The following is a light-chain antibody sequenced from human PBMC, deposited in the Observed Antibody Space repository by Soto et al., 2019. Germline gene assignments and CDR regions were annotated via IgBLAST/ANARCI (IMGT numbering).Light chain of an antibody. Sequence: SPLPLSFSPPHRAPLSSRASETVSSYLLWYQQKPGQDPRLLIYDASKRATGIPARFSGSGSETDFTLTISSLEPEDLGVYYCLHRMNWPLTFGQGTRLEI. V-gene: IGKV3-11*01. CDR3: LHRMNWPLT. CDR2: DAS. J-gene: IGKJ5*01. CDR1: ETVSSY.